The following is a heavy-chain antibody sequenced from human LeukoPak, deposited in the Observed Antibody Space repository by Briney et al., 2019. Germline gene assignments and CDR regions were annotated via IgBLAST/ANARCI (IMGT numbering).Heavy chain of an antibody. J-gene: IGHJ6*02. Sequence: GRSLRLSCAASGFTFSSYGMHWVRQAPGKGLEWVAVIWYDGSNKYYADSVKGRFTISRDNSKNTLYLHMNSLRAEDTAVYYCARGLTMYGMDVWGQGTTVTVSS. D-gene: IGHD1-14*01. CDR1: GFTFSSYG. CDR3: ARGLTMYGMDV. CDR2: IWYDGSNK. V-gene: IGHV3-33*01.